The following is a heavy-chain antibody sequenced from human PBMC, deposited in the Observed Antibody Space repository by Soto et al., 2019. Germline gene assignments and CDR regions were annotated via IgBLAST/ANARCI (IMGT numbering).Heavy chain of an antibody. D-gene: IGHD4-17*01. V-gene: IGHV4-59*01. CDR2: IYYSGST. J-gene: IGHJ4*02. CDR1: GGSISSYY. Sequence: QVQLQESGPGLVKPSETLSLTCTVSGGSISSYYWSWIRQPPGKGLEWIGYIYYSGSTNYNPSLKSRVTISVDTSKNQFSLKLSSVTAADTAVYYCARASMGFTVTHFDYWGQGTLVTVSS. CDR3: ARASMGFTVTHFDY.